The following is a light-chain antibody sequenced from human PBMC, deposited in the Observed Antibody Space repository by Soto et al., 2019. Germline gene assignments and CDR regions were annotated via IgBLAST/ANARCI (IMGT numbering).Light chain of an antibody. CDR1: QSVSGD. CDR2: DAS. CDR3: QQYNNWPIT. J-gene: IGKJ5*01. V-gene: IGKV3-15*01. Sequence: EIVLTQSPATLSVSPCERATLSSRASQSVSGDLAWYHHKPGQGPRLLIYDASTRALDTPARFAGSGSGTEFTLTISSLQSEDFAVYFCQQYNNWPITFGQGTRLEI.